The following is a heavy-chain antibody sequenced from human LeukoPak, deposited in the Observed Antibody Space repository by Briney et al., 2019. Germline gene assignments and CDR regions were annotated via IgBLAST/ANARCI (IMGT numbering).Heavy chain of an antibody. CDR1: GGSISSGGYS. D-gene: IGHD6-19*01. CDR2: IYHSGST. J-gene: IGHJ3*02. V-gene: IGHV4-30-2*01. CDR3: ASSQWLGVAFDI. Sequence: SQTLSLTCAVSGGSISSGGYSWSWIRQPPGKGLEWIGYIYHSGSTYYNPSLKSRVTISVDRSKNQFSLKLSSVTAADMAVYYCASSQWLGVAFDIWGQGTMVTVSS.